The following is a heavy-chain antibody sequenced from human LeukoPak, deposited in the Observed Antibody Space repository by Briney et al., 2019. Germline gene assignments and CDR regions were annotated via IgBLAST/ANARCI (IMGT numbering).Heavy chain of an antibody. CDR2: ISGGGGST. CDR1: GFTFTSYS. V-gene: IGHV3-23*01. J-gene: IGHJ4*02. D-gene: IGHD5-24*01. CDR3: ARSRDGYKRFDS. Sequence: PGGSLRLSCAASGFTFTSYSMNWVRQAPGKGLEWVSTISGGGGSTYYADSVKGRFTISRDNSKNTLYLQVNSLRAEDTAVYFCARSRDGYKRFDSWGQGTLVTVSS.